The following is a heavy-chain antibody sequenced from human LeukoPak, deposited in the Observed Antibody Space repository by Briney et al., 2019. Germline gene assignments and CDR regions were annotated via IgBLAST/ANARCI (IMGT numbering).Heavy chain of an antibody. D-gene: IGHD4-11*01. Sequence: SETLSLTCTVSGGSISSYYWSWIRQPPGKGLEWIGYIYYSGRTDYNPSLKSRVTISVDTSKNQFSLKLSSVTAADTAVYYCVKEGVTKYYFDYWGQGTLVTVSS. CDR1: GGSISSYY. J-gene: IGHJ4*02. CDR2: IYYSGRT. V-gene: IGHV4-59*01. CDR3: VKEGVTKYYFDY.